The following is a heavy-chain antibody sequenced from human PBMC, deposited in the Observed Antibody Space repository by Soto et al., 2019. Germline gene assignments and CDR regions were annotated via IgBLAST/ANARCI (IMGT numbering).Heavy chain of an antibody. CDR2: IYYSGST. V-gene: IGHV4-59*01. Sequence: SETLSLTCTVSGGSISSYYWSWIRQPPGKGLEWIGYIYYSGSTNYNPSLKSRVTISVDTSKNQFSLKLSSVTAADTAVYYCARGRTVFGVVWPLDYWGQGTLVTVSS. J-gene: IGHJ4*02. CDR1: GGSISSYY. D-gene: IGHD3-3*01. CDR3: ARGRTVFGVVWPLDY.